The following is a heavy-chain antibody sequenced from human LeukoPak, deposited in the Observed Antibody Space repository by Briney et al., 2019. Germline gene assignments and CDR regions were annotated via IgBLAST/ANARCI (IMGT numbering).Heavy chain of an antibody. D-gene: IGHD2-15*01. CDR2: INHSGST. J-gene: IGHJ4*02. V-gene: IGHV4-34*01. Sequence: SETLSLTCAVYGGSFSGYYWSWIRQPPGKGLEWIGEINHSGSTNYNPSLKSRVTISVDTSKNQFSLKLSSVAAADTAVYYCARGEGYYYFDYWGQGTLVTVSS. CDR3: ARGEGYYYFDY. CDR1: GGSFSGYY.